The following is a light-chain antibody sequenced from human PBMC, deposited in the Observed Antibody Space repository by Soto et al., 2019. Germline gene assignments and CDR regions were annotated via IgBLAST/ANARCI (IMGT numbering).Light chain of an antibody. J-gene: IGLJ1*01. CDR1: SSNIGSNY. V-gene: IGLV1-47*01. CDR2: RNN. CDR3: AAWDDSLSGLYV. Sequence: QSVLTQPPSASGTPGQRVTISCSGSSSNIGSNYVYWYQQLPGTAPKLLIYRNNQRPSGVPDRFSGSKSGTSASLAISGLRSEDEAVYYCAAWDDSLSGLYVFGTGTTVTVL.